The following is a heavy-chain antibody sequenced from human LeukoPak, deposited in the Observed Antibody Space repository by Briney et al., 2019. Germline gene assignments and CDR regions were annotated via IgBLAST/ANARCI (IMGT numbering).Heavy chain of an antibody. CDR1: GFTFSNAW. J-gene: IGHJ4*02. CDR3: TTDVQWLVLGDFDY. Sequence: PGGSLRLSCAASGFTFSNAWTSWVRQAPGKGLEWVGRIKSKTDGGTTDYAAPVKGRFTISRDDSKNTLYLQMNSLKTEDTAVYYCTTDVQWLVLGDFDYWGQGTLVTVSS. V-gene: IGHV3-15*01. D-gene: IGHD6-19*01. CDR2: IKSKTDGGTT.